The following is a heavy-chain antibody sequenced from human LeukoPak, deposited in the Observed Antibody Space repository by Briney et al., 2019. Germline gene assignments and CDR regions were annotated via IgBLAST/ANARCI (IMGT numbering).Heavy chain of an antibody. Sequence: ASVKVSCKVSGYTLTELSMHWVRQAPGKGLEWMGGFDPEDGETIYAQKFQGRVTMTEDTSTDTAYMELSSLRSEDTAVYYCAFYYYDSSGYPPRGAFDIWGQGTMVTVSS. J-gene: IGHJ3*02. CDR3: AFYYYDSSGYPPRGAFDI. CDR2: FDPEDGET. V-gene: IGHV1-24*01. CDR1: GYTLTELS. D-gene: IGHD3-22*01.